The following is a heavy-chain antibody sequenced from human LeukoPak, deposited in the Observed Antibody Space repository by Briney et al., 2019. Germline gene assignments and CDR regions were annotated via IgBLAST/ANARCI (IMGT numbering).Heavy chain of an antibody. CDR2: ISPYSGHT. Sequence: ASVKVSCKASGYTFTSYYMHWVRQAPGQGLEWMGWISPYSGHTNYAEKLQGRVTMTTDTSTSTAYMELRSLRSDDTAMYFCARAKGDYPDWGQGTLVTVSS. CDR3: ARAKGDYPD. V-gene: IGHV1-18*04. J-gene: IGHJ4*02. CDR1: GYTFTSYY. D-gene: IGHD4-17*01.